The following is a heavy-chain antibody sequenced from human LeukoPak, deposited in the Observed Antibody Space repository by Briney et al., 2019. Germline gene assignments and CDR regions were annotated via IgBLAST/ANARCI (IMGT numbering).Heavy chain of an antibody. J-gene: IGHJ5*02. Sequence: GGSLRLSCAASGFTFSSYGMSWVRQAPGKGLEWVSSISGSGDKIYQADSMKGRFTISRDNSKDTVFLQLSSLRADDTAVYFCAKLSGDIPPSWGQGTLVTVSS. CDR1: GFTFSSYG. V-gene: IGHV3-23*01. CDR2: ISGSGDKI. D-gene: IGHD3-9*01. CDR3: AKLSGDIPPS.